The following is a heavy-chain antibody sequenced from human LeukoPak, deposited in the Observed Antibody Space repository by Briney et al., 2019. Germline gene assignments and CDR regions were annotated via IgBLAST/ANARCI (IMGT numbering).Heavy chain of an antibody. CDR2: MNPNSGNT. Sequence: ASVKVSCKASGHTLTNYYIHWVRQATGQGLEWMGWMNPNSGNTGYAQKFQGRVTMTRNTSISTAYMELSSLRSEDTAVYYCARTSRATYNWFDPWGQGTLVTVSS. V-gene: IGHV1-8*02. CDR3: ARTSRATYNWFDP. J-gene: IGHJ5*02. CDR1: GHTLTNYY.